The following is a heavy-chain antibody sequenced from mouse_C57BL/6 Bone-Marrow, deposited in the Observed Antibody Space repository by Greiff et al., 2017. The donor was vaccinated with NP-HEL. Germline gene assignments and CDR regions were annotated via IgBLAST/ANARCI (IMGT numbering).Heavy chain of an antibody. CDR2: IDPEDGET. CDR3: ARYYDSKGVAMDY. D-gene: IGHD2-4*01. V-gene: IGHV14-2*01. Sequence: VQLKQSGAELVKPGASVKLSCTASGFNITDYYMHWVKQRTEQGLEWIGRIDPEDGETKYDPKFQGKATITADTSSNTAYLQLSSLTSEDTAVYDCARYYDSKGVAMDYWGQGTSVTVSS. J-gene: IGHJ4*01. CDR1: GFNITDYY.